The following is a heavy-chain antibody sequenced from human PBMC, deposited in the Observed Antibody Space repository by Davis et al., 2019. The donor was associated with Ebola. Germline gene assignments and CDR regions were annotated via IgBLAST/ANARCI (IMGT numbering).Heavy chain of an antibody. D-gene: IGHD3-10*01. Sequence: ASVKVSCKASGYTFTGYYMHWVRQAPGQGLEWMGMINPSGGTTNYAQKFQGRVTMTRDTSMSTVYMELSSLRSEDTAVYYCAKDGNTMVRGILNPWGQGTLVTVSS. CDR1: GYTFTGYY. CDR3: AKDGNTMVRGILNP. J-gene: IGHJ5*02. CDR2: INPSGGTT. V-gene: IGHV1-46*01.